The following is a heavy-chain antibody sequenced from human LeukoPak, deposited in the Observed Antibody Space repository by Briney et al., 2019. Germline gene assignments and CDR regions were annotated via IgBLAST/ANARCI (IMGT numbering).Heavy chain of an antibody. CDR1: GFTFSSYA. Sequence: PGGSLRLSCAASGFTFSSYAMSWVRQAPGKGLEWVSVISNSAGSTFYADSVKGRFTISRDNAKNTLYLQMNSLRAEDTAVYYCARITMIDAWGQGTLVTVSS. CDR2: ISNSAGST. CDR3: ARITMIDA. J-gene: IGHJ5*02. D-gene: IGHD3-22*01. V-gene: IGHV3-23*01.